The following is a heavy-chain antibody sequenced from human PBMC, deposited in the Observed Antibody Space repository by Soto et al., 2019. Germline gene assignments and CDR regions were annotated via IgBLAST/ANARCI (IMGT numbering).Heavy chain of an antibody. CDR1: GGSISSSNW. CDR2: ISYGGST. D-gene: IGHD1-7*01. J-gene: IGHJ4*02. V-gene: IGHV4-30-4*01. CDR3: ATMGTPATGLYYFDY. Sequence: SETLSLTCAVSGGSISSSNWWIWVRQPPGKGLEWIGFISYGGSTYYSASLKSRFTISVDTSKNQFSLNLSFVTAADTAVYYCATMGTPATGLYYFDYWGQGTLVTVSS.